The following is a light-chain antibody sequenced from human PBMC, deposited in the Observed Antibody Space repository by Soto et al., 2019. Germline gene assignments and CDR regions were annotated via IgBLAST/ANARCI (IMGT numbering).Light chain of an antibody. CDR1: SSDVGGSNS. CDR3: CSYAGPYTGDV. J-gene: IGLJ1*01. V-gene: IGLV2-11*01. CDR2: DVS. Sequence: QSALTQPRSVSGSPGQSVTISCTGTSSDVGGSNSVSWYQQHPSKAPKLMVYDVSKRPSGVPDRFSGSKSGNTASLTISGLQAEDEADYYCCSYAGPYTGDVFGTGTKLTVL.